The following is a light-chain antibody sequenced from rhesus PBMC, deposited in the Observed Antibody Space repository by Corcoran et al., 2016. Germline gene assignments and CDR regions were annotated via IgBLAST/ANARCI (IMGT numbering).Light chain of an antibody. J-gene: IGLJ1*01. CDR2: EVS. V-gene: IGLV2-38*01. Sequence: QSALTQPPSVSKSLGQSVTISCTGTSSDIGGYNGVSWYQQHPGTAPRLLIYEVSNRPSGVSDRFSGSKSGNTASLTISGLQAEDEADYYCGSYRSGSTYIFGAGTRLTVL. CDR3: GSYRSGSTYI. CDR1: SSDIGGYNG.